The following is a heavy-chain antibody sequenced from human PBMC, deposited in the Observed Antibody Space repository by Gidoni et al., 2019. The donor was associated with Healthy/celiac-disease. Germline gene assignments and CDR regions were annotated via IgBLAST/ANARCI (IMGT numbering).Heavy chain of an antibody. Sequence: QVQLVQSGAEVKKPGSSVKVSCKASGGTFSSYTISWVRQAPGHGLEWMGRIIPILGIANYAQKVQGRVTITADKSTSTAYMELSSLRSEDTAVYYCARDGYYDSSGYYYEAFDIWGQGTMVTVSS. CDR2: IIPILGIA. D-gene: IGHD3-22*01. J-gene: IGHJ3*02. CDR3: ARDGYYDSSGYYYEAFDI. CDR1: GGTFSSYT. V-gene: IGHV1-69*08.